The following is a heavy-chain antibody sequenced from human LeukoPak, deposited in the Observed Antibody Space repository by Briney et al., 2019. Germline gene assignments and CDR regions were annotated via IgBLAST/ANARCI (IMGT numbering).Heavy chain of an antibody. V-gene: IGHV3-23*01. J-gene: IGHJ4*02. CDR2: LTGSGLNT. CDR1: GFPFSNFA. D-gene: IGHD3-22*01. CDR3: AKDREVAIMQGAFFFDH. Sequence: GGSLRLSCAASGFPFSNFAMNWVRQAPGKGLEWVSGLTGSGLNTYSADSVKGRFTISRDNSKNMVFLEMNSLRAEDTAIYYCAKDREVAIMQGAFFFDHWGQGALVTVSS.